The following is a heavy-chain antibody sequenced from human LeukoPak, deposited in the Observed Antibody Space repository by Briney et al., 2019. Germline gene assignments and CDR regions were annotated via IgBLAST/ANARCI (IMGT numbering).Heavy chain of an antibody. CDR1: GYTFTSYG. J-gene: IGHJ3*02. CDR2: FDPEDGET. V-gene: IGHV1-24*01. Sequence: GASVKVSCKASGYTFTSYGISWVRQAPGKGLEWMGGFDPEDGETIYAQKFQGRVTMTEDTSTDTAYMELSSLRSEDTAVYYCALGELRGILDIWGQGTMVTVSS. D-gene: IGHD1-26*01. CDR3: ALGELRGILDI.